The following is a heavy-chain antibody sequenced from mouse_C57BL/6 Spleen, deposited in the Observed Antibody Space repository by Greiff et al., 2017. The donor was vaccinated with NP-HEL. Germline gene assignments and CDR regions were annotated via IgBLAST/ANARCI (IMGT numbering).Heavy chain of an antibody. CDR2: LDPSDSYT. D-gene: IGHD2-1*01. CDR3: ARFGYGNYGYFDV. J-gene: IGHJ1*03. CDR1: GYTFTSYW. Sequence: QVQLQQPGAELVMPGASVKLSCKASGYTFTSYWMHWVKQRPGQGLEWIGELDPSDSYTNYNQTFKGKSTLTVDKSSSTAYMQLSSLTSEDSAVYYCARFGYGNYGYFDVWGTGTTVTVSS. V-gene: IGHV1-69*01.